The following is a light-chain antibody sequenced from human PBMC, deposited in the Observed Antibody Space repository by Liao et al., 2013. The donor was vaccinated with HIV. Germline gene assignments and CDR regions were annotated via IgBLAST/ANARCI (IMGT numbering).Light chain of an antibody. V-gene: IGLV3-21*01. J-gene: IGLJ1*01. Sequence: YVLTQPPSVSVAPGKTAKITCGGDNIGSKSVHWYQQKPGQAPVLVIDYDSDRPSGIPERFSGSNSGNTATLTISRVEAGDEADYYCQVWDSSRDHPYVFGTGTKVTVL. CDR1: NIGSKS. CDR2: YDS. CDR3: QVWDSSRDHPYV.